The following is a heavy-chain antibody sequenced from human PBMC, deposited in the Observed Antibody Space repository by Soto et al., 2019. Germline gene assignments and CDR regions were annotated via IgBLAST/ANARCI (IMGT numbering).Heavy chain of an antibody. J-gene: IGHJ3*01. V-gene: IGHV4-39*01. Sequence: SETLSLTCAVSGGPITSTTYYWVWIRQPPGKGLEWIGSLYYTGTTYYNPSLQSRVTMSVETSRNRFSLTLRSVTAADSAVYYCARYSRFFDSSGQNRFDVWGQGTTVTVSS. CDR3: ARYSRFFDSSGQNRFDV. CDR2: LYYTGTT. D-gene: IGHD3-22*01. CDR1: GGPITSTTYY.